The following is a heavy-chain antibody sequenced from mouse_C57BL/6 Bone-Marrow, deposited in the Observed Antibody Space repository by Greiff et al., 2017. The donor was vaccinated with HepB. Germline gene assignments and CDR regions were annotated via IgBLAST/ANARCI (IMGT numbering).Heavy chain of an antibody. CDR2: IYPGDGDT. CDR1: GYAFSSSW. V-gene: IGHV1-82*01. J-gene: IGHJ2*01. CDR3: ARTPYYYGRRGYFDY. Sequence: QVQLQQSGPELVKPGASVKISCKASGYAFSSSWMNWVKQRPGKGLEWIGRIYPGDGDTNYNGKFKGKATLTADKSSSTAYMQLSSLTSEDSAVYFCARTPYYYGRRGYFDYWGQGTTLTVSS. D-gene: IGHD1-1*01.